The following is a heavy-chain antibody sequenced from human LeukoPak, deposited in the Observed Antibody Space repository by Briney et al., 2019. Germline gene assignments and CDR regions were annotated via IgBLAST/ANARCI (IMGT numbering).Heavy chain of an antibody. Sequence: GGSLRLSCAGSGFTFSSYSMNWVRQAPGKGLEWVSSISSSSNYIYYADSVKGRFTIPRDNAKNSLSLQMNSLRAEDTDVYYCARGTAAAAWFDPWGQGTLVTVSS. CDR3: ARGTAAAAWFDP. CDR2: ISSSSNYI. D-gene: IGHD6-13*01. CDR1: GFTFSSYS. J-gene: IGHJ5*02. V-gene: IGHV3-21*01.